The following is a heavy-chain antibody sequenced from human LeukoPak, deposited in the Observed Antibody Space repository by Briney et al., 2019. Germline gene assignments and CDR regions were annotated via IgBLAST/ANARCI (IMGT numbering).Heavy chain of an antibody. V-gene: IGHV3-48*02. D-gene: IGHD1-26*01. CDR1: GFTFSSYS. CDR2: ISGSSSTT. Sequence: GGSLRLSCAASGFTFSSYSMNWVRQAPGKGLEWVSYISGSSSTTYYADSVKGRFTISRDNAQNSLYLQMNSLRDEDTVVYYCATSGSYRFDYWGQGTLVTVSS. CDR3: ATSGSYRFDY. J-gene: IGHJ4*02.